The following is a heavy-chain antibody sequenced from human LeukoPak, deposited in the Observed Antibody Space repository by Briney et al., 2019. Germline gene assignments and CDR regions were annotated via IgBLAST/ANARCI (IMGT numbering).Heavy chain of an antibody. CDR3: AKSKSSSSGSNYMDV. D-gene: IGHD6-6*01. CDR2: VSWDGGST. J-gene: IGHJ6*03. CDR1: GFDFDDFA. Sequence: GGSLRLSCAASGFDFDDFAMHWVRQAPGKGLEWISLVSWDGGSTYYSDSVKGRLTISRDNSKNSLYLQMNSLRAEDTALYYCAKSKSSSSGSNYMDVWGKGTTVTVSS. V-gene: IGHV3-43D*03.